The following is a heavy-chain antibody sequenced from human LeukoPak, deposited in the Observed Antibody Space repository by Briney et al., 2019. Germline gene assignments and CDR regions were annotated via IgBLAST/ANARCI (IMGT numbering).Heavy chain of an antibody. J-gene: IGHJ6*01. V-gene: IGHV4-39*01. CDR1: GRFLRNRGNFE. CDR3: ARQGAITARRTSYYAMDV. D-gene: IGHD2-2*01. Sequence: KASDPLSLTCYLSGRFLRNRGNFELGWTGPIPGHGVDWLGSFYYTGYRYDNPSLKSRVTVSVATSKNQLYLKLNVVTAADPAIHYCARQGAITARRTSYYAMDVWQPGTTVTVAS. CDR2: FYYTGYR.